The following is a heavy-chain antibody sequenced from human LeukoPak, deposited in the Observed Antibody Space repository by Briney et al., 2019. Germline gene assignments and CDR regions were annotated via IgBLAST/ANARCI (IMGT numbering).Heavy chain of an antibody. CDR2: NSGDGDTT. V-gene: IGHV3-23*01. J-gene: IGHJ5*02. D-gene: IGHD2-2*01. CDR3: AKSASSISWLTWFDP. Sequence: PGGSLRLSCAASGFTLSSYAMSWVRQAPGKGLEWVAVNSGDGDTTYYADSVKGRFTISRDNSRNTVYLQMNSLRAEDTAVYYCAKSASSISWLTWFDPWGQGTLVTVSS. CDR1: GFTLSSYA.